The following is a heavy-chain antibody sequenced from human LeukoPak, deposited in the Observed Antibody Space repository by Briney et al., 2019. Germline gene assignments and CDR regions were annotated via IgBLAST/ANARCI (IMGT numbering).Heavy chain of an antibody. J-gene: IGHJ5*02. V-gene: IGHV1-69*02. CDR3: ARLKGWRLVVSGGNSLRDWFDP. D-gene: IGHD4-23*01. Sequence: ASVKVSCKASGYTFTSYYMHWVRQAPGQGLEWMGRIIPILGIANYAQKFQGRVTITADKSTSTAYMELSSLRSEDTAVYYCARLKGWRLVVSGGNSLRDWFDPWGQGTLVTVSS. CDR2: IIPILGIA. CDR1: GYTFTSYY.